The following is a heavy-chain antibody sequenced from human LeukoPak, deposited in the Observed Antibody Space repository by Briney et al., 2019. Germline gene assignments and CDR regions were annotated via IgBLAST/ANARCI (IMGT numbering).Heavy chain of an antibody. D-gene: IGHD5-18*01. J-gene: IGHJ4*02. V-gene: IGHV3-30*02. CDR2: IRYDGSNK. CDR1: GFTFSSYG. CDR3: AKGRTGFSYGYGIDY. Sequence: GGSLRLSCAASGFTFSSYGMHWVRRAPGKGLEWVAFIRYDGSNKYYADSVKGRFTISRDNSKNTLYLQMNSLRAEDTAVYYCAKGRTGFSYGYGIDYWGQGTLVTVSS.